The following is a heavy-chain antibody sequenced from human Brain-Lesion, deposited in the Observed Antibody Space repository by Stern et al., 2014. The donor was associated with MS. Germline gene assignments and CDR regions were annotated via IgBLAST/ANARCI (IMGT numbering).Heavy chain of an antibody. CDR1: GGSISSSNW. CDR2: SDHSGST. CDR3: ARFPASRPHVFDS. D-gene: IGHD6-13*01. Sequence: QVQLVESGPGLVKPSGTLSLTCAVSGGSISSSNWWSWVRQSPGKGLEWIGESDHSGSTIYNPSLKSRVTVSVDKSKTRSPLNLRSVTAADTAVYFCARFPASRPHVFDSWGQGTLVTVSS. J-gene: IGHJ4*02. V-gene: IGHV4-4*02.